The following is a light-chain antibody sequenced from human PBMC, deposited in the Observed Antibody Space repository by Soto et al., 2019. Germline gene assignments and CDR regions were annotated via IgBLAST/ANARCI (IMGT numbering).Light chain of an antibody. V-gene: IGLV2-14*01. CDR2: DVS. Sequence: QSVLTQPASVSGSPGQSITISCTGTSGDVGGYNYVSWYQQHPGKAPKLMIYDVSYRPSGVSNRFSGSKSGNTASLTISGLQSEDEADYYCSSYTSSSTLFGGGTKLTVL. CDR1: SGDVGGYNY. J-gene: IGLJ2*01. CDR3: SSYTSSSTL.